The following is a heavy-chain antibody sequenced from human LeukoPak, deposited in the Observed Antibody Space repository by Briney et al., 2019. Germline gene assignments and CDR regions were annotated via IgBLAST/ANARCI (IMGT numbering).Heavy chain of an antibody. CDR2: ISSSGSTI. J-gene: IGHJ4*02. V-gene: IGHV3-11*01. CDR1: GFTFSDYY. D-gene: IGHD4-17*01. Sequence: GGSLRLSCAASGFTFSDYYMSWIRQAPGKGLEWVSYISSSGSTIYYADSVKGRFTISRDNAKNSLYLPMNSLRAEDTAVYYCAALDYGDYPVDYWGQGTLVTVSS. CDR3: AALDYGDYPVDY.